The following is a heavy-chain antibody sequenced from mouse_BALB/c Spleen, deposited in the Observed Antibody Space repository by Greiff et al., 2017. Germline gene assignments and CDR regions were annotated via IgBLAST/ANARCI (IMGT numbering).Heavy chain of an antibody. D-gene: IGHD1-1*01. J-gene: IGHJ4*01. CDR3: ARGDYYGNYAMDY. CDR1: GYSITSDYA. Sequence: EVKLLESGPGLVKPSQSLSLTCTVTGYSITSDYAWNWIRQFPGNKLEWMGYISYSGSTSYNPSLKSRISITRDTSKNQFFLQLNSVTTEDTATYYCARGDYYGNYAMDYWGQGTSVTVSS. CDR2: ISYSGST. V-gene: IGHV3-2*02.